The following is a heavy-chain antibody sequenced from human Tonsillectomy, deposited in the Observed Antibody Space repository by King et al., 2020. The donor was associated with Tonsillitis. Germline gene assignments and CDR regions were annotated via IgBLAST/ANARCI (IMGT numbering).Heavy chain of an antibody. Sequence: VQLVESGGGLVQPGGSLRLSCEASGFTFSNYWMHWVRQAPGKGLVWVSRIKREGGSTSYADSVEGRFTISRDNAKNTLYLQMSSLRAEDSAVYYCARDAWGGSYPLDYWGQGTLVTVSS. D-gene: IGHD1-26*01. CDR3: ARDAWGGSYPLDY. J-gene: IGHJ4*02. V-gene: IGHV3-74*01. CDR1: GFTFSNYW. CDR2: IKREGGST.